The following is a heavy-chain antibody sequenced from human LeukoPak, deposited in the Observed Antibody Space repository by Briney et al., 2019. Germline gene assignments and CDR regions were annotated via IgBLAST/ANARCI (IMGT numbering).Heavy chain of an antibody. J-gene: IGHJ4*02. D-gene: IGHD3-10*01. CDR2: ISWNSGKI. V-gene: IGHV3-9*01. CDR3: AKVRPPGSYYNLAIDY. Sequence: GRSLRLSCAASGFTFGDYAMHRVRQAPGKGLEWVSGISWNSGKIDYADSVKGRFTISRDNANNSLYLQMNSLRPEDTAVYYCAKVRPPGSYYNLAIDYWGQGTLVTVSS. CDR1: GFTFGDYA.